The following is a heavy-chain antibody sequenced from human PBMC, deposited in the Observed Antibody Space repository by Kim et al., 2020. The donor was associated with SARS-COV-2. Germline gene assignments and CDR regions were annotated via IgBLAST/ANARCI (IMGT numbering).Heavy chain of an antibody. CDR3: ASGTDNSGSGNWR. CDR1: GFTFSSYW. J-gene: IGHJ4*02. D-gene: IGHD3-10*01. CDR2: IKSDGGSS. Sequence: GGSLRLSCAASGFTFSSYWMHWVRQAPGKGLVWVSRIKSDGGSSTYADSVKGRFTMSRDNAKNTLYLQMNSLRADDTAVYFCASGTDNSGSGNWRWGQGTLVTVSS. V-gene: IGHV3-74*03.